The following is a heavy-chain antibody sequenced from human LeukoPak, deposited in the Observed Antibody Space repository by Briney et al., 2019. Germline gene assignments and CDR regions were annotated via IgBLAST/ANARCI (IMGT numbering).Heavy chain of an antibody. CDR2: ISYDGSNK. J-gene: IGHJ4*02. CDR3: ASFGRWPLNPPFDY. D-gene: IGHD3/OR15-3a*01. CDR1: GLTFSTYA. Sequence: PGGSLRLSCAATGLTFSTYAMHWVRQAPGKGLEWLAVISYDGSNKYYADSVKGRFTISRDNSKNTLYLQMNSLRTEDTAVYYCASFGRWPLNPPFDYWGQGTLVTVSS. V-gene: IGHV3-30-3*02.